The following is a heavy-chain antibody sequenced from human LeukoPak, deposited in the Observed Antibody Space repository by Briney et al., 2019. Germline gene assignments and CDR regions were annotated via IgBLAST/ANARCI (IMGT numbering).Heavy chain of an antibody. V-gene: IGHV3-23*01. J-gene: IGHJ4*02. CDR1: GITFSNYG. CDR3: AKRGVVIRVILVGFHKQAYYFES. CDR2: ISDSGGTT. Sequence: PGGSLRLSCVVSGITFSNYGMSWVRQAPGKGLEWVAGISDSGGTTNYADSVKGRFTVSRDNPKTTLYLQMNSLRAEDTAVYFCAKRGVVIRVILVGFHKQAYYFESWGQGVLVTVSS. D-gene: IGHD3-22*01.